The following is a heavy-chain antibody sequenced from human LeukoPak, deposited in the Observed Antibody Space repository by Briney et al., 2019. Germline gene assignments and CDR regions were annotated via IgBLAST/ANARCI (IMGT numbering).Heavy chain of an antibody. Sequence: GGSLRLSCAASGFTFSSYWMNWVRQAPGKGLEWVANIKQDGSEKYYVDSVKGRFTISRDNAKNSLYLQMNSLRAEDTAVYYCARSALRGYCGGDCYSDYWGQGTLVTVSS. D-gene: IGHD2-21*02. CDR3: ARSALRGYCGGDCYSDY. CDR2: IKQDGSEK. J-gene: IGHJ4*02. CDR1: GFTFSSYW. V-gene: IGHV3-7*01.